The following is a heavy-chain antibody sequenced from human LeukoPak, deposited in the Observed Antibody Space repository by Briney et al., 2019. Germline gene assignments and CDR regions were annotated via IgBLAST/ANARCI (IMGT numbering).Heavy chain of an antibody. CDR1: GYTFTSYG. CDR3: ARDVKWLRFSWFDP. D-gene: IGHD5-12*01. CDR2: ISAYNGNT. Sequence: ASVKVSCKASGYTFTSYGISWVRQAPGQGLEWMGWISAYNGNTNYAQKLQGRVTTTTDTSTSTAYMELRSLRSDDTAVYYCARDVKWLRFSWFDPWGQGTLVTVSS. J-gene: IGHJ5*02. V-gene: IGHV1-18*01.